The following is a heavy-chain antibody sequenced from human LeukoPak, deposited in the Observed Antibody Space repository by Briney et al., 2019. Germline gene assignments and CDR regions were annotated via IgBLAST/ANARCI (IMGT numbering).Heavy chain of an antibody. Sequence: SETLSLTCAVYGGSFSGYYWSWIRQPPGKGLEWIGEINHSGSTNYNPSLKSRVTISVDTSKNQFSLKLSSVTAADTAVYYCAREATTSGSSYYYHFVYWGQGTLVTVSS. J-gene: IGHJ4*02. D-gene: IGHD3-3*01. CDR1: GGSFSGYY. CDR2: INHSGST. CDR3: AREATTSGSSYYYHFVY. V-gene: IGHV4-34*01.